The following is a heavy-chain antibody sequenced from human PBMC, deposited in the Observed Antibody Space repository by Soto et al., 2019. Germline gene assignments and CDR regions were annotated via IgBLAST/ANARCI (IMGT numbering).Heavy chain of an antibody. CDR3: AKVSLAPQQLVPSYYYGMDV. CDR2: ISAYNGNT. J-gene: IGHJ6*02. V-gene: IGHV1-18*01. D-gene: IGHD6-13*01. Sequence: QVQLVQSGAEVKKPGASVKVSCKASGYTFTTYGISWVRQAPGQGLEWMGWISAYNGNTNYAYKVQGRVTMTTDTSTSTAYMEVRSLRSDDTAVYYCAKVSLAPQQLVPSYYYGMDVWGQGTTVTVSS. CDR1: GYTFTTYG.